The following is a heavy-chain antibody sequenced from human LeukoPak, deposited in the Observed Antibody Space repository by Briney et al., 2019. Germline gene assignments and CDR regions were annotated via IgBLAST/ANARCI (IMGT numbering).Heavy chain of an antibody. CDR2: LSSGSSTI. CDR3: ARGKAYSFDY. Sequence: SGGSLRLSCAASGFTFSSYSMNWVRQAPGKGLEWVSYLSSGSSTIYYADSVKGRFTISRDNAKNSLYLQVNSLRDEDTAVYYCARGKAYSFDYWGQGTLVTVSS. CDR1: GFTFSSYS. J-gene: IGHJ4*02. V-gene: IGHV3-48*02.